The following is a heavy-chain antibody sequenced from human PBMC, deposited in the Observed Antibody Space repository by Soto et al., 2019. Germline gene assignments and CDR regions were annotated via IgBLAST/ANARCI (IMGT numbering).Heavy chain of an antibody. V-gene: IGHV3-74*01. J-gene: IGHJ6*03. CDR3: ARGPYDFCSGYYSNYYYYMDV. D-gene: IGHD3-3*01. CDR1: GFTFSSYW. Sequence: EVQLVESGGGLVQPGGSLRLSCAASGFTFSSYWMHWVRQAPGKGLVWVSRINSDGSSTSYADSVKGRFTISRDNAKNTLYLQMNSLRAEDTAVYYCARGPYDFCSGYYSNYYYYMDVWGKGTTVTVSS. CDR2: INSDGSST.